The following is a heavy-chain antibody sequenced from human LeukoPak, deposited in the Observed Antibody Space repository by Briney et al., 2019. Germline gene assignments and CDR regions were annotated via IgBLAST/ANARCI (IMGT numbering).Heavy chain of an antibody. CDR2: ISSSGSTI. D-gene: IGHD6-6*01. CDR1: GFTFSSYE. V-gene: IGHV3-48*03. Sequence: GSLRLSCAASGFTFSSYEMNWVRQAPGKVLEWVSYISSSGSTIYYADSVKGRFTISRDNAKNSLYLQMNSLRAEDTAVYYCTRGLGDSSSRPGPYWGQGTLVTVSS. CDR3: TRGLGDSSSRPGPY. J-gene: IGHJ4*02.